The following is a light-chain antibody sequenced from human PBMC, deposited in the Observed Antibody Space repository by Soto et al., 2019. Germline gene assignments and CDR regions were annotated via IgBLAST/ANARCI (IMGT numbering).Light chain of an antibody. V-gene: IGLV2-11*01. CDR2: DVS. CDR3: CSYAGSYTSV. J-gene: IGLJ2*01. Sequence: QSALTQPRSVSGSPGQSVTISCTGTSSDVGTYNYVSWYQQHPGKAPKLMIYDVSQRPSGVPDRFSGSKSGNTASLTISGLQAEDESYYCCCSYAGSYTSVFGGGTKLTVL. CDR1: SSDVGTYNY.